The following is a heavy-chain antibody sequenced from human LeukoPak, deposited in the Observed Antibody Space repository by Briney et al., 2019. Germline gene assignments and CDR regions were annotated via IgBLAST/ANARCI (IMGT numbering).Heavy chain of an antibody. CDR2: IYYSGST. J-gene: IGHJ5*02. D-gene: IGHD4-17*01. Sequence: PSETLSLTCTVSGGSISSGGYYWSWIRQHPGKGLEWIGYIYYSGSTYYNPSLKSRVTISVDTSKNPFSLKLSSVTAADTAVYYCARELGHGDPGWFDPWGQGTLVTVSS. CDR1: GGSISSGGYY. CDR3: ARELGHGDPGWFDP. V-gene: IGHV4-31*03.